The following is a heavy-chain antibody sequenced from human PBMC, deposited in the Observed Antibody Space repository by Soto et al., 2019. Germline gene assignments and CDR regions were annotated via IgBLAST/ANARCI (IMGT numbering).Heavy chain of an antibody. CDR2: ISGSGGST. CDR3: AKIFRSGSYSLGSGMDV. Sequence: GFLRLSCAASGFTVSSYAMSWVRQAPGKGLEWVSAISGSGGSTYYADSVKGRFTISRDNSKNTLYLQMNSLRAEDTAVYYCAKIFRSGSYSLGSGMDVWGQGTTVTVSS. V-gene: IGHV3-23*01. D-gene: IGHD1-26*01. J-gene: IGHJ6*02. CDR1: GFTVSSYA.